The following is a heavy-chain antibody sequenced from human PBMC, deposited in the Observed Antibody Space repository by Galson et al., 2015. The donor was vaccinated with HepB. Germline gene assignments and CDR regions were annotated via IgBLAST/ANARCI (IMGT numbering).Heavy chain of an antibody. D-gene: IGHD2-21*01. Sequence: SLRLSCAASGFTVSSNYMSWVRQAPGKGLEWVSVIYSGGSTYYADSVKGRFTISRDNSKNTLYLQMNSLRAEDTAVYYCARGFRWGFDAFDIWGQGTMVTVSS. CDR2: IYSGGST. CDR1: GFTVSSNY. V-gene: IGHV3-66*01. CDR3: ARGFRWGFDAFDI. J-gene: IGHJ3*02.